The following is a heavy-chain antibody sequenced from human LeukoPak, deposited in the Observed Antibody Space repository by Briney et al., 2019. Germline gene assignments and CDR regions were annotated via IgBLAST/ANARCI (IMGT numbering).Heavy chain of an antibody. CDR1: GGSISSGDYY. Sequence: PSQTLSLTCTVSGGSISSGDYYWSWIRQPPGKGLEWIGYIYYSGSTYYNPSLKSRVTISVDTSKNPFSLKLSSVTAADTAVYYCARYALYDFWSGSDYWGQGTLVTVSS. D-gene: IGHD3-3*01. J-gene: IGHJ4*02. CDR3: ARYALYDFWSGSDY. V-gene: IGHV4-30-4*08. CDR2: IYYSGST.